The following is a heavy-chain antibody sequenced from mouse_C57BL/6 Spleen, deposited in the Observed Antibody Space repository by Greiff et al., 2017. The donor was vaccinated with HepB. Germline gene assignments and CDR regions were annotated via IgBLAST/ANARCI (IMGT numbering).Heavy chain of an antibody. CDR1: GYTFTSYW. CDR3: ARTRITTVVAPYFDY. Sequence: VQLQQPGAELVRPGSSVKLSCKASGYTFTSYWMHWVKQRPIQGLEWIGNIDPSDSETHYNQKFKDKATLTVDKSSSTAYMQLSSLTSEDSAVYYCARTRITTVVAPYFDYWGQGTTLTVSS. CDR2: IDPSDSET. J-gene: IGHJ2*01. V-gene: IGHV1-52*01. D-gene: IGHD1-1*01.